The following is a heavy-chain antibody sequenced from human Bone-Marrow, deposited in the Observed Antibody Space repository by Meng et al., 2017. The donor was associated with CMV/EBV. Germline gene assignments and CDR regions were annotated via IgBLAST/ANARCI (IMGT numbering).Heavy chain of an antibody. J-gene: IGHJ6*02. CDR2: ISWDGGST. V-gene: IGHV3-43D*03. Sequence: GGSLRLSCAASGFTFDDYAMHWVRQAPGKGLGWVSLISWDGGSTYYADSVKGRFTISRDNSKNSLYLQMNSLRAEDTDLYYCAKALGEDYYYYYGMDVWGQGTTVTVSS. CDR3: AKALGEDYYYYYGMDV. D-gene: IGHD3-10*01. CDR1: GFTFDDYA.